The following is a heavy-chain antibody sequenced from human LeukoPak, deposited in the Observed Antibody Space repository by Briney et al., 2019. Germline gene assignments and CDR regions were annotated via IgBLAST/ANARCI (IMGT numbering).Heavy chain of an antibody. Sequence: GGSLRLSCAASGFTFSSYGMHWVRQAPGKGLEWVAVISYDGSNKYYADSVKGRFTISRDNSKNTLYLQMNSLRAEDTAVYYCAKKDDLDYWGQGTLVTVS. CDR3: AKKDDLDY. CDR2: ISYDGSNK. D-gene: IGHD2-15*01. CDR1: GFTFSSYG. V-gene: IGHV3-30*18. J-gene: IGHJ4*02.